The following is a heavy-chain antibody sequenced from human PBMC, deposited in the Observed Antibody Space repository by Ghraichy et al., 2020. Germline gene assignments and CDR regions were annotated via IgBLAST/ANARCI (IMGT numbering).Heavy chain of an antibody. CDR1: GFTFSHYG. J-gene: IGHJ4*02. CDR3: AKSTRGFDC. CDR2: ISGGGTST. V-gene: IGHV3-23*01. Sequence: GGSLRLSCAASGFTFSHYGMGWVRQAPGKGLEWVSGISGGGTSTYYADSAKGRFTISRDNSKNTLYLQMNSLRAEDTALYYCAKSTRGFDCWGQGTLVTVSS.